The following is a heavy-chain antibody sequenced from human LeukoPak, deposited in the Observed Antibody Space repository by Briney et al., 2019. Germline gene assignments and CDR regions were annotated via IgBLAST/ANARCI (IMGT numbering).Heavy chain of an antibody. Sequence: ASVKVSCKASGYTFTGYYMHWVRQAPGQGLEWMGWINPNSGGTNYAQKFQGRVTMTRDTSISTAYMELSRLRSEDTAVYYCARDRREGSGSFAFDIWGQGTMVTVSS. V-gene: IGHV1-2*02. CDR2: INPNSGGT. CDR1: GYTFTGYY. J-gene: IGHJ3*02. D-gene: IGHD3-10*01. CDR3: ARDRREGSGSFAFDI.